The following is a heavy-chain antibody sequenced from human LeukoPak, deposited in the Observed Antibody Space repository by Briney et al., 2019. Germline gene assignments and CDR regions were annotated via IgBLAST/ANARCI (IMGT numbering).Heavy chain of an antibody. D-gene: IGHD4-17*01. CDR2: ISTSGST. Sequence: PSETLSHTCTVSGDSISGFYWSWIRQPAGKGLQWIGRISTSGSTNYNPSLKSRVTMSVDRSTNEFSLTVRSVTAADTALYYCARGLPSYGDYVDYYFYMDVWGKGTTVTVSS. CDR1: GDSISGFY. J-gene: IGHJ6*03. V-gene: IGHV4-4*07. CDR3: ARGLPSYGDYVDYYFYMDV.